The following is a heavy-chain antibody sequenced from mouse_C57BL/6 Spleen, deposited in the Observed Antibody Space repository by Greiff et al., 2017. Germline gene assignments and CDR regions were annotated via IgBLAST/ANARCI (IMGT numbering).Heavy chain of an antibody. D-gene: IGHD1-1*01. CDR1: GFTFSSYA. Sequence: VMLVESGGGLVKPGGSLKLSCAASGFTFSSYAMSWVRQTPEKRLEWVATISDGGSYTYYPDNVKGRFTISRDNAKNNLYLQMSHLKSEDTAMYYCARDSLITTVVATRAWFAYWGQGTLVTVSA. CDR2: ISDGGSYT. J-gene: IGHJ3*01. CDR3: ARDSLITTVVATRAWFAY. V-gene: IGHV5-4*01.